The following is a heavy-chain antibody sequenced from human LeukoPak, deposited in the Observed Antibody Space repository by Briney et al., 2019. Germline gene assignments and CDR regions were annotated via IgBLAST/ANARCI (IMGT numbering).Heavy chain of an antibody. V-gene: IGHV3-66*01. D-gene: IGHD2-21*02. CDR2: IYTGGGT. CDR1: GFSISHYY. Sequence: GGSLRLSCAASGFSISHYYMTWVRQTPGKGLDWVSVIYTGGGTNYGDSVKGRFTISRDNSKNTLYLQMNSLRADDTAIYYCARGQAYCGADCYPDGGQGPLVTVSS. CDR3: ARGQAYCGADCYPD. J-gene: IGHJ4*02.